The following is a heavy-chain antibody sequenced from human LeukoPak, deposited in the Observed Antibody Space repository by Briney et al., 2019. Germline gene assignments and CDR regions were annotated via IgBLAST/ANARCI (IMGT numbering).Heavy chain of an antibody. D-gene: IGHD3-22*01. J-gene: IGHJ2*01. V-gene: IGHV3-48*01. Sequence: PGGSLRLSCAASGFTFSSYNMNWVRQAPGKGLEWVSYISISSTTIYYADSVKGRFTISRDNGKNSLSLQINIRRAEDTAVYYGASSTYSYDSSGTRHWYFDLWGRGTLVTVSS. CDR1: GFTFSSYN. CDR2: ISISSTTI. CDR3: ASSTYSYDSSGTRHWYFDL.